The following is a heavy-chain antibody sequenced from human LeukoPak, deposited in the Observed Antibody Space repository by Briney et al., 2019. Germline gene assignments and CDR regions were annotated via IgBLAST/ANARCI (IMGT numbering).Heavy chain of an antibody. CDR3: ARRSSTWSFDY. CDR2: IYSSGST. J-gene: IGHJ4*02. CDR1: GGSISSYY. V-gene: IGHV4-59*08. Sequence: SETLSLTCTVSGGSISSYYWSWVRQPPGKGLEWIGYIYSSGSTNYNPSLKSRATIFVDTSKNQFSLKLSSVTAADTAVYYCARRSSTWSFDYWGQGTLVTVSS. D-gene: IGHD6-13*01.